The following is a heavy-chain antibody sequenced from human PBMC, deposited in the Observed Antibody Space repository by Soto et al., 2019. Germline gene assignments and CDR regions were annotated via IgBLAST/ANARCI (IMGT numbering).Heavy chain of an antibody. Sequence: AGGSLRLSCAASGFTFSSYGMSWVRQAPGKGLEWVSGISGTGGSTYYADSVKGRFTISRDNSKNTLFLQMDSLRAEDTAVYYCARKSDCSGGSCPYYIDYWGQGTLVTVSS. D-gene: IGHD2-15*01. J-gene: IGHJ4*02. CDR3: ARKSDCSGGSCPYYIDY. CDR2: ISGTGGST. V-gene: IGHV3-23*01. CDR1: GFTFSSYG.